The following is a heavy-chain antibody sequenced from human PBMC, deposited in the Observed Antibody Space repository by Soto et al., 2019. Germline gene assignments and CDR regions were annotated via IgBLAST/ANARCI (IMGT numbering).Heavy chain of an antibody. J-gene: IGHJ5*02. CDR3: VVDIVATTNWFDP. CDR2: IYYSGST. V-gene: IGHV4-39*01. Sequence: QLQLQESGPGLVKPSETLSLTCTVSGGSISSSSYYWGWIRQPPGKGLEWIGSIYYSGSTYYNPSLKSRVTISVDTSKNQFSLKLSSVTAADTAVYYCVVDIVATTNWFDPWGQGTLVTVSS. CDR1: GGSISSSSYY. D-gene: IGHD5-12*01.